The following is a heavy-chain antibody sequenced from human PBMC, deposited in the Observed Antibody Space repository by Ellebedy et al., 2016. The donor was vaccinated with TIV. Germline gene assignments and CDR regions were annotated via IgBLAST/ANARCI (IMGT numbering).Heavy chain of an antibody. D-gene: IGHD3-10*01. CDR3: ARRYFGSGSDNWFDP. CDR2: INPSGGT. V-gene: IGHV4-34*01. J-gene: IGHJ5*02. CDR1: GGSFSGYY. Sequence: SETLSLXCAVYGGSFSGYYWSWIRQPPGSGLEWIGEINPSGGTKYNPSLKSRVTISVDTSKNQFSLRLTSVIAADTAIYYCARRYFGSGSDNWFDPWGQGTLVTVSS.